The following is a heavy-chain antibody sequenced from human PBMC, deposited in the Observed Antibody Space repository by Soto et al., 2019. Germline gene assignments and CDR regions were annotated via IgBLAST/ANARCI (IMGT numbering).Heavy chain of an antibody. CDR3: ARAGSYRFDY. J-gene: IGHJ4*02. D-gene: IGHD3-10*01. V-gene: IGHV3-74*01. Sequence: WIRQPPGKGLEWVSRINAGGTSISYADSVKGRFTISRDNAKNTLYLQMDGLGVDDTAVYYCARAGSYRFDYWGLGTLVTGS. CDR2: INAGGTSI.